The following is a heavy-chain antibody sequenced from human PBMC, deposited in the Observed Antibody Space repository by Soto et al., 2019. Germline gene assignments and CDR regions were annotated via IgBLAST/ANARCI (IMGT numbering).Heavy chain of an antibody. CDR2: IYYSGST. V-gene: IGHV4-59*01. CDR1: GESISSSF. CDR3: ARDGTLDVFDI. J-gene: IGHJ3*02. Sequence: SESLSLTCTVSGESISSSFGGWIRQPPGKGLEWIGYIYYSGSTNYNPSLKSRVTISVDTSKNQFSLKLSSVTAADTAVYYCARDGTLDVFDIWGQGTMVTVSS.